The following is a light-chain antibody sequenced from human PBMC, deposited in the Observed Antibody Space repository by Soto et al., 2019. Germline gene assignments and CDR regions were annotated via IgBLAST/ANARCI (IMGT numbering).Light chain of an antibody. CDR2: EGS. J-gene: IGLJ2*01. CDR3: CSYEGSSTTVV. Sequence: QSVLTQPASVSGSPGQSITISCTGTSSDVGSYNLVSWYQQHPGKAPKLMIYEGSKRPSGVSNRFAGSKSGNTASLTISGLQDEDEADYYCCSYEGSSTTVVFGGGTKLTVL. V-gene: IGLV2-23*01. CDR1: SSDVGSYNL.